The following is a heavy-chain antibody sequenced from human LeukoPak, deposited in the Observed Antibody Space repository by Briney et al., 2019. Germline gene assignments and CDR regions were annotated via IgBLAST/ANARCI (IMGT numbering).Heavy chain of an antibody. CDR1: GFTFSDYY. D-gene: IGHD6-13*01. Sequence: GGSLRLSCAASGFTFSDYYMSWIRQAPGKGLEWVSYISSSSSYTNYVDSVKGRFTISRDNAKNSLYLQMNSLRAEDTAVYHCARDFRRSSSWPFDYWGQGTLVTVCS. CDR2: ISSSSSYT. V-gene: IGHV3-11*06. CDR3: ARDFRRSSSWPFDY. J-gene: IGHJ4*02.